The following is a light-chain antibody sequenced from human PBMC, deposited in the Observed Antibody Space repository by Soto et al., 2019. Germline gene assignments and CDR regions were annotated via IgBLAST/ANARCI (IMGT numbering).Light chain of an antibody. CDR2: DAS. CDR1: QSVSSSY. Sequence: EIVLTQSPGTLSLSPGERATLSCRASQSVSSSYLAWYQQKPGQAPRLLIYDASNRATGIPDRFSGSGSGTDFTIPIRRLEPEDFAVYYCQQYGTSPLLPFGPGTKVDIK. J-gene: IGKJ3*01. V-gene: IGKV3-20*01. CDR3: QQYGTSPLLP.